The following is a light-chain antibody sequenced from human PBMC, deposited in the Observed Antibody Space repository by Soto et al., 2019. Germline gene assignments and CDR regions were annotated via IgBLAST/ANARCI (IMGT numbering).Light chain of an antibody. CDR1: SSDVGSYNL. J-gene: IGLJ3*02. CDR2: EGS. CDR3: CSYAGSSTLGV. Sequence: QSALTQPASVSGSPGQSSTISCTRTSSDVGSYNLVSWYQQHHGKAPKLMIYEGSKRRSGVSNRFSGSKSGNTASLTISGLPAEDEADYYCCSYAGSSTLGVFGGGTKLTVL. V-gene: IGLV2-23*01.